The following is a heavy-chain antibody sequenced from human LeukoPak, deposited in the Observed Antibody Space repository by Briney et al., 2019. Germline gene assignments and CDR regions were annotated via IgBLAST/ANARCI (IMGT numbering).Heavy chain of an antibody. V-gene: IGHV3-48*03. D-gene: IGHD4-23*01. Sequence: GGSLRLSCAASGFTFSSYEMNWVRQAPGKGLEWVSYISSSGSTIYYADSVKGRFTISRDNAKNSLYLQMNSLRAEDTAVYYCARAFPFAGDYGGNSGIDYWGQGTLVTVSS. CDR3: ARAFPFAGDYGGNSGIDY. CDR1: GFTFSSYE. CDR2: ISSSGSTI. J-gene: IGHJ4*02.